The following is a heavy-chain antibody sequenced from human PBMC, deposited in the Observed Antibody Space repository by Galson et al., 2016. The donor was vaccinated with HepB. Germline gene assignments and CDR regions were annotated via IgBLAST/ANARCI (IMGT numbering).Heavy chain of an antibody. D-gene: IGHD7-27*01. CDR3: AKVGTPFDY. CDR2: ISGSGGAT. Sequence: SLRLSCAASGFTFSNYAMSWVRQAPGKGLEWVSTISGSGGATYYADSVKGRFTISRDNSKNTLYLQMSTLRAEDTAVYYCAKVGTPFDYWGQGTLVTVSS. J-gene: IGHJ4*02. V-gene: IGHV3-23*01. CDR1: GFTFSNYA.